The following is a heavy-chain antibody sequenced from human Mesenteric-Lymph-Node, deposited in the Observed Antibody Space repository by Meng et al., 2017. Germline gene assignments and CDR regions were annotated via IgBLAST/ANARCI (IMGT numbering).Heavy chain of an antibody. J-gene: IGHJ6*02. Sequence: SVTVSRLVCVYTLTELSMHWLRPAPGQGLEGMGGFDPEDGETIYAQKFQGRVNMTEDTSTDTAYMELCSLRSEVTAVYYRARLPVVTPAYDYCGMDVWGQGTTVTVSS. D-gene: IGHD4-23*01. V-gene: IGHV1-24*01. CDR3: ARLPVVTPAYDYCGMDV. CDR1: VYTLTELS. CDR2: FDPEDGET.